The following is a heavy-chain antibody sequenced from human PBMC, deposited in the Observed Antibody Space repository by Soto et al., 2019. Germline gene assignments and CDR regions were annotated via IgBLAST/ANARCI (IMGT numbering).Heavy chain of an antibody. CDR1: GFTFSSYS. D-gene: IGHD3-22*01. CDR3: ARLYYDSSGYGGRGTDY. J-gene: IGHJ4*02. V-gene: IGHV3-48*02. CDR2: ISSSSSTI. Sequence: GGSLRLSCAASGFTFSSYSMNWVRQAPGKGLEWVSYISSSSSTIYYADSVKGRFTISRDNAKNSLYLQMNSLRDEDTAVYYCARLYYDSSGYGGRGTDYWGQGTLVTVSS.